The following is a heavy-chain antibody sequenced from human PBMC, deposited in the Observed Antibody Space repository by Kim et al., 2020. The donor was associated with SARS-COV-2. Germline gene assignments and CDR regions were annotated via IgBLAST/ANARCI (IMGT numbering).Heavy chain of an antibody. D-gene: IGHD2-8*01. CDR3: ARDSSMDY. J-gene: IGHJ4*02. Sequence: SSNQYRAEQREGRLTITADNDTNSLDLQRNSLRAEDTAVYYCARDSSMDYWGQGTLVTVSS. CDR2: SSNQ. V-gene: IGHV3-21*01.